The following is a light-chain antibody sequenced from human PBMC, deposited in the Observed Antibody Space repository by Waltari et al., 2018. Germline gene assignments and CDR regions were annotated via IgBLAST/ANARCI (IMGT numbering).Light chain of an antibody. V-gene: IGLV1-40*01. CDR3: QSYDSSLSASV. J-gene: IGLJ3*02. CDR1: SSNFGAGND. CDR2: GNT. Sequence: QSVLTQPPSMSGAPGQKVTIPCTGGSSNFGAGNDVHWYQQFPGTAPKLLIFGNTNRASGVPGRFSGSRSGTSASLAIAGLQSEDEAVYYCQSYDSSLSASVFGGRTKVTVL.